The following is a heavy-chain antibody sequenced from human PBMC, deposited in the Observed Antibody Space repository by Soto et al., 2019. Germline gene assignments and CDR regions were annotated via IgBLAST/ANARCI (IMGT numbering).Heavy chain of an antibody. CDR3: ARSKSFSHYFDY. CDR2: IIPIFGTA. V-gene: IGHV1-69*13. Sequence: SVKVSCKASGGTFSSYAISWVRQAPGQGLEWMGGIIPIFGTANYAQKFQGRVTITADESTSTAYMELSSLRSEDTAVYYCARSKSFSHYFDYWGQGTLVTVSS. J-gene: IGHJ4*02. CDR1: GGTFSSYA.